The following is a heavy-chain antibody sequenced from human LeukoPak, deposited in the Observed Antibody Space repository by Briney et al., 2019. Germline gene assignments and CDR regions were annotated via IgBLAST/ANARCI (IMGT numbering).Heavy chain of an antibody. CDR2: IIPIFGTA. D-gene: IGHD3-9*01. V-gene: IGHV1-69*05. CDR1: GGTFSSYA. Sequence: SVKVSCKASGGTFSSYAISWVRQAPGQGLEWMGGIIPIFGTANYAQRFQGRVTIATDESTSTAYMELSSLRSEDTAVYYCARDSLGNDILTGPSDYWGQGTLVTVSS. J-gene: IGHJ4*02. CDR3: ARDSLGNDILTGPSDY.